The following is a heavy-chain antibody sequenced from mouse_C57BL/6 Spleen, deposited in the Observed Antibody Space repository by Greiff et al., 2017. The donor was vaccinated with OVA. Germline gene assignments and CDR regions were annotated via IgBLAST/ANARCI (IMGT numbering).Heavy chain of an antibody. V-gene: IGHV1-69*01. CDR1: GYTFTSYW. CDR2: IDPSDSYT. D-gene: IGHD4-1*01. CDR3: ARLKELGNFDY. Sequence: QVQLQQPGAELVMPGASVKLSCKASGYTFTSYWMHWVKQRPGQGLEWIGEIDPSDSYTNYNQKFKGKSTLTVDKSSSTAYMQLSSLTSEDSAVYYCARLKELGNFDYWGQGTTLTVSS. J-gene: IGHJ2*01.